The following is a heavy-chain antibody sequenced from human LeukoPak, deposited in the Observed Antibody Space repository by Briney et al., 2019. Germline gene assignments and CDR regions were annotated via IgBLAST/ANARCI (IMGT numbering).Heavy chain of an antibody. CDR2: IYTSGST. D-gene: IGHD5/OR15-5a*01. Sequence: SETLSLTCTVSGGSISSYYWSWIRQPAGKGLEWIGRIYTSGSTNYNPSLKSRVTMSVDTSKNQFSLKLSSVTAADTAVYYCARIYASYYYYYMDVWGKGTTVAVSS. J-gene: IGHJ6*03. CDR1: GGSISSYY. V-gene: IGHV4-4*07. CDR3: ARIYASYYYYYMDV.